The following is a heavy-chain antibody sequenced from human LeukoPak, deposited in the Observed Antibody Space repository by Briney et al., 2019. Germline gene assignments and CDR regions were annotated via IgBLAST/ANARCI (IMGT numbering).Heavy chain of an antibody. CDR1: GGSISSSSYY. CDR3: ARVKQWLVIDY. CDR2: IYYSGST. J-gene: IGHJ4*02. Sequence: SETLSLTCTVSGGSISSSSYYWGWIRQPPGKGLAWIGSIYYSGSTYYNPSLKSRVTISVDTSKNQFSLKLSSVTAADTAVYYCARVKQWLVIDYWGQGTLVTVSS. D-gene: IGHD6-19*01. V-gene: IGHV4-39*07.